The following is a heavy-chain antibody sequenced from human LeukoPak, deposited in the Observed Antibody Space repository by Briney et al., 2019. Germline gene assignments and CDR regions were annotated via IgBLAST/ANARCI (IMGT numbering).Heavy chain of an antibody. Sequence: GASVKVSCKASGYTFTSYYMHWVRQAPGQGLEWMGWINPNSGGTNYAQKFQGRVTMTRDTSISTAYMELSRLRSDDTAVYYCASGGPIDCSSTSCHLFDLWGRGTLVTVSS. V-gene: IGHV1-2*02. CDR3: ASGGPIDCSSTSCHLFDL. D-gene: IGHD2-2*01. CDR1: GYTFTSYY. J-gene: IGHJ2*01. CDR2: INPNSGGT.